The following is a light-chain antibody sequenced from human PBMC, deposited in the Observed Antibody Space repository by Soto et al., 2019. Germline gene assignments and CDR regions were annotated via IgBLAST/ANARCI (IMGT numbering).Light chain of an antibody. CDR2: EVS. Sequence: QSALTQPASVSGSPGQSITISCTGTSSDVGGYNYVSWYQQHPGKAPKLMIYEVSNRPSGVSNRFSGSKSGNTASLTISGLKAEDEADYYCSSYTSSSTLDVFGGGTQLTVL. CDR1: SSDVGGYNY. V-gene: IGLV2-14*01. J-gene: IGLJ3*02. CDR3: SSYTSSSTLDV.